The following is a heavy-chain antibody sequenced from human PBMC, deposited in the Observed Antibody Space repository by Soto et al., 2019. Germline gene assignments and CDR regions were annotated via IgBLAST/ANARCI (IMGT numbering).Heavy chain of an antibody. J-gene: IGHJ6*03. CDR3: ARDVHSDYDFWSGFPYYYYMDV. V-gene: IGHV4-59*01. Sequence: SETLSLTCTVSGGSISSDYWSWIRQPPGKGLEWIGYIYYSGSTNYNPSLKSRVTISVDTSKNQFSLKLSSVTAADTAVYYCARDVHSDYDFWSGFPYYYYMDVWGKGTTVTVSS. D-gene: IGHD3-3*01. CDR2: IYYSGST. CDR1: GGSISSDY.